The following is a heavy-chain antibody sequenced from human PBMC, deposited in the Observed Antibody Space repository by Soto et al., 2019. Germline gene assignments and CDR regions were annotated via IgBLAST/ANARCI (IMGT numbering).Heavy chain of an antibody. CDR1: GFTFSSYA. Sequence: EVQLLESGGGLVQPGGSLRLSCAASGFTFSSYAMSWVRQAPGKGLEWVSAISGSGGSTYYADSVKGRFTISRDNSKNTLYLQMNSRRAEDTAVYYCAKDSRYSSSWYGATDAFDIWGQGKMVTVSS. J-gene: IGHJ3*02. V-gene: IGHV3-23*01. CDR2: ISGSGGST. CDR3: AKDSRYSSSWYGATDAFDI. D-gene: IGHD6-13*01.